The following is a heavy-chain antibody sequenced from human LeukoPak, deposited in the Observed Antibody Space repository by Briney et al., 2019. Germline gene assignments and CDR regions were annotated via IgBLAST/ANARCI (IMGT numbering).Heavy chain of an antibody. CDR3: AKDSSGWPFDY. J-gene: IGHJ4*02. V-gene: IGHV3-23*01. CDR2: ISGSGGST. D-gene: IGHD6-19*01. CDR1: GFTFSSYG. Sequence: GGSLRLSCAASGFTFSSYGMSWVRQAPGKGLEWVSAISGSGGSTYYADSVKGRFTISRDNSKNTLYLQMNSLGAEDTAVYYCAKDSSGWPFDYWGQGTLVTVSS.